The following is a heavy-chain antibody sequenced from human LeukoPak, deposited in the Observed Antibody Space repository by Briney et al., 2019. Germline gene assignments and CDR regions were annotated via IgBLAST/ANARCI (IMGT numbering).Heavy chain of an antibody. Sequence: PSETLSLTCAVYGGSFSGYYWSWICQPPGKGLEWIGEINHSGSTNYNPSLKSRVTISVDTSKNQFSLKLSSVTAADTAVYYCASELAAAGTYWFDPWGQGTLVTVSS. V-gene: IGHV4-34*01. CDR2: INHSGST. J-gene: IGHJ5*02. D-gene: IGHD6-13*01. CDR1: GGSFSGYY. CDR3: ASELAAAGTYWFDP.